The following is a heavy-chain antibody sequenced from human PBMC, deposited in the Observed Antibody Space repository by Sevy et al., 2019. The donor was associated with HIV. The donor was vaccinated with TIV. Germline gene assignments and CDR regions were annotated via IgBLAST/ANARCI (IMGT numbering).Heavy chain of an antibody. V-gene: IGHV3-23*01. CDR3: AKDLYYDNSLFDY. J-gene: IGHJ4*02. CDR2: ISGSGGSS. D-gene: IGHD3-22*01. CDR1: EFRLRNYA. Sequence: GGSLRLSCVASEFRLRNYAMNWVRQAPGKGLEWVSGISGSGGSSYYADSVKGRFTISRDNSKNTLYLQMNSLRAEDTAMYYCAKDLYYDNSLFDYWGQGILVTVSS.